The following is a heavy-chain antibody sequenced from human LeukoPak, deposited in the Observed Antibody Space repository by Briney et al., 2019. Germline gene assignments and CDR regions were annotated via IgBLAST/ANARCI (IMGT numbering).Heavy chain of an antibody. J-gene: IGHJ6*03. CDR1: GGSFSGYY. Sequence: SETLSLTCAVYGGSFSGYYWSWIRQPPGKGLEWIGEINHSGSTNYNPSLKSRVTISVDTSKNQFSLKLSSVTAADTAVYYCARRRNGGHYYYYMDVWGKGTTVTVSS. CDR2: INHSGST. V-gene: IGHV4-34*01. CDR3: ARRRNGGHYYYYMDV. D-gene: IGHD4-23*01.